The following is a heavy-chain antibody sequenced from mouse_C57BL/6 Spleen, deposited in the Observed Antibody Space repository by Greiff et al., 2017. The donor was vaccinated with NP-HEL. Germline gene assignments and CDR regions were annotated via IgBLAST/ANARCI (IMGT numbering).Heavy chain of an antibody. CDR2: INPGSGGT. J-gene: IGHJ4*01. CDR1: GYAFTNYL. D-gene: IGHD1-1*01. CDR3: ARGGITTVVAHYYAMDY. Sequence: VQLQQSGAELVRPGTSVKVSCKASGYAFTNYLIEWVKQRPGQGLEWIGVINPGSGGTNYNEKFKGKATLTADKSSSTAYMQLSSLTSEDSAVYFCARGGITTVVAHYYAMDYWGKGTSVTVSS. V-gene: IGHV1-54*01.